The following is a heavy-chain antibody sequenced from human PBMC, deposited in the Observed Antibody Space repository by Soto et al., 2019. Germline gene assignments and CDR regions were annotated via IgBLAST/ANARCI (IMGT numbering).Heavy chain of an antibody. Sequence: ASVKVSCKASGGTFSSYAISWVRQAPGQGLEWMGGIIPIFGTANYAQNLQGRVTMAIDTSTSTAYMELSSLRFDDTAVYYCARLRGIAEPRDYWGQGTQVTVS. CDR2: IIPIFGTA. V-gene: IGHV1-69*05. CDR1: GGTFSSYA. J-gene: IGHJ4*02. D-gene: IGHD6-13*01. CDR3: ARLRGIAEPRDY.